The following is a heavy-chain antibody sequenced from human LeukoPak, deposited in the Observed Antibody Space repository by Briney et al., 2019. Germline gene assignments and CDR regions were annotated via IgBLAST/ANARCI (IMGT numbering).Heavy chain of an antibody. D-gene: IGHD3-22*01. CDR2: GYYSGTT. J-gene: IGHJ4*02. CDR3: ARDAYSSGYYFVDY. CDR1: GGSITSYY. V-gene: IGHV4-59*01. Sequence: SETLSLTCTVSGGSITSYYWTWVRQPPGKGLEWIGYGYYSGTTNYNPSLKSRVTISVDASKNQFSLKVSSVTAADTAVYHCARDAYSSGYYFVDYWGQGTLVTVSS.